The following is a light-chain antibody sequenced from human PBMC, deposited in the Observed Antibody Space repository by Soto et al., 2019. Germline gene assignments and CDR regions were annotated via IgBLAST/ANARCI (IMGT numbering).Light chain of an antibody. J-gene: IGKJ4*01. CDR3: QQYGSSPT. V-gene: IGKV3-20*01. CDR1: QSVSSSF. CDR2: GAS. Sequence: EVVLTQSPGTLSLSPGERATLSCRASQSVSSSFLAWYQQKRGQAPRLLVYGASSRATGIPDRFSGSGSGTGFTITISRLEHADSAVYYCQQYGSSPTFGGGTKGDI.